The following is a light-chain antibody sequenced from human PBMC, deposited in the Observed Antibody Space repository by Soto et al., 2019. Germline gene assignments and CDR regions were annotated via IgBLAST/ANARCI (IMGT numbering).Light chain of an antibody. CDR3: QQTFNFPLS. Sequence: EMTQSPSSVSASVGDRVTLTCRASHAIDNLLAWYQQKPGKAPRLLIYAASTLHSGVPSRFSGSGSGKEFTVAISSLRHEDFATYYCQQTFNFPLSFGGGTKVE. CDR2: AAS. V-gene: IGKV1-12*01. CDR1: HAIDNL. J-gene: IGKJ4*01.